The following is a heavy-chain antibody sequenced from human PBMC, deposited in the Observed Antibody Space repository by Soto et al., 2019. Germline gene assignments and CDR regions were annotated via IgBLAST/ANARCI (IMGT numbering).Heavy chain of an antibody. CDR2: ISYDGSNK. V-gene: IGHV3-30*18. D-gene: IGHD3-10*01. Sequence: QVQLVESGGGVVQPGRSLRLSCAASGFIFSRYGMHWVRQAPGKGLEWVAVISYDGSNKYYAESVKGRFIISRDKSENTLYLQMNSLRAEDTAVYYCAKDLGSGKAYYYYAVDVCGQGTTVTVSS. J-gene: IGHJ6*02. CDR1: GFIFSRYG. CDR3: AKDLGSGKAYYYYAVDV.